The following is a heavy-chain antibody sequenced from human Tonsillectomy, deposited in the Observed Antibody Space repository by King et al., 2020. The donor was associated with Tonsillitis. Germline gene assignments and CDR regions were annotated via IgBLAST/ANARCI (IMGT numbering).Heavy chain of an antibody. Sequence: VQLVESGGGVVQPGRSLRLSCAASGFTFSSYGMHWVRQAPGKGLEWVAVIWYDGSNKYYADSVKGRFPISRDNSKNTLYLQMNSLRAEDTAVYYCAREGGWYYGSGSYPFDYWGQGTLVTVSS. V-gene: IGHV3-33*08. J-gene: IGHJ4*02. CDR2: IWYDGSNK. CDR3: AREGGWYYGSGSYPFDY. D-gene: IGHD3-10*01. CDR1: GFTFSSYG.